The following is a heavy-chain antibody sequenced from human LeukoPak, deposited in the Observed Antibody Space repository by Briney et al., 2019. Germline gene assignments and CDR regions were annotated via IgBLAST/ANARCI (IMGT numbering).Heavy chain of an antibody. V-gene: IGHV4-34*01. CDR1: GGSFSGYY. J-gene: IGHJ4*02. CDR3: ARYYGSGTLVPALDY. CDR2: INHSGST. D-gene: IGHD3-10*01. Sequence: SETPSLTCAVYGGSFSGYYWSWIRQPPGKGLEWIGEINHSGSTNYNPSLKSRVTISVDTSKNQFSLRLSSVTAADTAVYYCARYYGSGTLVPALDYWGQGTLVTVSS.